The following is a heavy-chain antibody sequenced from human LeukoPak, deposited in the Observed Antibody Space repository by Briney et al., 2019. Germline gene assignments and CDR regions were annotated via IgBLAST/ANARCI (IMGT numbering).Heavy chain of an antibody. J-gene: IGHJ3*01. D-gene: IGHD5-24*01. CDR3: ARQQFDAFDL. CDR1: GIAFRNYP. CDR2: ISSDGGGT. V-gene: IGHV3-23*01. Sequence: GSLTLSCTVSGIAFRNYPMNWVRQAPGKGLEWVSFISSDGGGTHYAGSVKGRFSTSRDNSRSTLYLQMNSLRAEDTAVYYCARQQFDAFDLWGQGTRASVSS.